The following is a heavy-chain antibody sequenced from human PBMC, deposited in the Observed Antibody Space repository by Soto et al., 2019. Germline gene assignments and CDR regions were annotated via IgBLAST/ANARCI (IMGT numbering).Heavy chain of an antibody. J-gene: IGHJ4*02. V-gene: IGHV3-13*01. Sequence: PGGSLRLSCAASGFTFSSYDMHWVRQATGKGLEWVSAIGTAGDTYYPGSVKGRFTISRENAKNSLYLQMNSLRAGDTAVYYCSRGYYDSSGYYCYFDYWGQGTLVTVSS. D-gene: IGHD3-22*01. CDR2: IGTAGDT. CDR3: SRGYYDSSGYYCYFDY. CDR1: GFTFSSYD.